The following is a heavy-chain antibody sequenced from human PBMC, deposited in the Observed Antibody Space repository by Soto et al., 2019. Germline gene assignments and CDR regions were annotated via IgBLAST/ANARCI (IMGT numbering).Heavy chain of an antibody. V-gene: IGHV3-23*01. J-gene: IGHJ5*02. Sequence: GGSLRLSCAASGFPFSSFAMSWVRQAPGKGLEWVSVISGSGGNTYYADSVKGRFTISRDNSKNTLYLQMNSLRAEDTAVYYCAKDSLMRVRGVNNWFDPWGQGTLVTVSS. CDR2: ISGSGGNT. CDR1: GFPFSSFA. CDR3: AKDSLMRVRGVNNWFDP. D-gene: IGHD3-10*01.